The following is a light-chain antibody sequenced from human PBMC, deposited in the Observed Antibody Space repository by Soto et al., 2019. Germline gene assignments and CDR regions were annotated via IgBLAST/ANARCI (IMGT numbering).Light chain of an antibody. CDR3: QQYGSSPQT. V-gene: IGKV3-20*01. CDR1: QSVSSNF. CDR2: AAS. Sequence: EIVLTQSPGTLSFSPGERATLSCRASQSVSSNFLAWFQQKPGQAPRLLIYAASSRATGIPDRFSGSGSGTDFTLTISRLEPEDFAVYYCQQYGSSPQTFGQGTKVDNK. J-gene: IGKJ1*01.